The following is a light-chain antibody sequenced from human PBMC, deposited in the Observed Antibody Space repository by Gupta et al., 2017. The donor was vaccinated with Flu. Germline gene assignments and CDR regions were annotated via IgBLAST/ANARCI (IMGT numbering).Light chain of an antibody. CDR1: QSVSNS. CDR2: VAS. Sequence: SPAALSLSPGERATRSCRASQSVSNSLEWYQQNPGQPPGLLIYVASTSANGVPDRFSGSGSGTDFTLSISGREPEDFAVYYWHQRYNGRSFSHGTKVDIK. J-gene: IGKJ3*01. V-gene: IGKV3-11*01. CDR3: HQRYNGRS.